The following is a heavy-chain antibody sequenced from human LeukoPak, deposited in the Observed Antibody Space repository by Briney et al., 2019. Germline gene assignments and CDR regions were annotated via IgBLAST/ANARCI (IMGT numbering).Heavy chain of an antibody. CDR1: GGSISNYY. V-gene: IGHV4-59*01. D-gene: IGHD6-13*01. J-gene: IGHJ4*02. Sequence: PSETLSLTCTVSGGSISNYYWNWIRQPPGKGLEWIGYYTGSTNYNPSLKSRVTMSVDTSKNQFSLNLQSVTPEDTAVYYCARNLIPEQLVVNFWGQGTLVTVSS. CDR2: YTGST. CDR3: ARNLIPEQLVVNF.